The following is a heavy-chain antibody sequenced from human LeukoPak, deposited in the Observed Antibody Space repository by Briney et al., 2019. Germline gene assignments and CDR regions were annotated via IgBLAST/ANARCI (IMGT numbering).Heavy chain of an antibody. Sequence: PSQTLSLTCTVSGGSISSGGYYWSWIRQHPGKGLEWIGYIYYSGSTYYNPSLKSRVTISVDTSKNQFSLKLSSVTAADTAVYYCARERYSGGWYYNWFDPWGQGTLVTVSS. D-gene: IGHD6-19*01. CDR2: IYYSGST. CDR1: GGSISSGGYY. J-gene: IGHJ5*02. CDR3: ARERYSGGWYYNWFDP. V-gene: IGHV4-31*03.